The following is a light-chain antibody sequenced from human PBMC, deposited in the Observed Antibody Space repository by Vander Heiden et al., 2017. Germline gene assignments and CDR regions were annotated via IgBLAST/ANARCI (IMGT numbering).Light chain of an antibody. J-gene: IGKJ3*01. Sequence: DNQITQSPSSLSASVGDRVTITCRASQSISKCLNWYQQKPGKAPKLLIYDASSLETGVPSRFSGSGSGTDFTFTISSLQPDDIATYYCQQYDNHPITFGHGTKVDIK. V-gene: IGKV1-33*01. CDR2: DAS. CDR1: QSISKC. CDR3: QQYDNHPIT.